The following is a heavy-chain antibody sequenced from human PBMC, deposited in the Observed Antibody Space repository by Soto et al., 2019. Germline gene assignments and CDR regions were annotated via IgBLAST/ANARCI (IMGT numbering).Heavy chain of an antibody. J-gene: IGHJ4*02. CDR2: LLTTGVT. D-gene: IGHD3-10*01. Sequence: DVHLVESGGGLIQPGGSLGVSCAASGLGGDKLGWVRQAPGKGLEGVALLLTTGVTQYADSVKGRFSVSRDSSTNTQYLQMSSLAVDDTAVYYCARDRVGDGAYSLDFWAQGVLVSVSS. V-gene: IGHV3-53*01. CDR3: ARDRVGDGAYSLDF. CDR1: GLGGDK.